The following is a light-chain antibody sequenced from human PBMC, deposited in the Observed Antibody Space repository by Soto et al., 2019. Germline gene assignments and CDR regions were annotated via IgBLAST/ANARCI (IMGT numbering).Light chain of an antibody. CDR3: HQDYNRPPWT. CDR1: QSISSY. J-gene: IGKJ1*01. Sequence: QLTPPARSPFVYVESRDLVPCRASQSISSYLNWYQQKPGKAPKLLIYAASSLQSGVPSRFSGSGSGTDFTLTISSLQPEDFATYYCHQDYNRPPWTFGQGTKVDIK. CDR2: AAS. V-gene: IGKV1-39*01.